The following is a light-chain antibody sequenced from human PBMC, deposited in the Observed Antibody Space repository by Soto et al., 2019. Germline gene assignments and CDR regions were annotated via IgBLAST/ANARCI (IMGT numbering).Light chain of an antibody. CDR1: QSVSVNS. CDR2: AAS. V-gene: IGKV3-20*01. CDR3: QQYGGSPCT. Sequence: EIVLTQSPGSLSLSPGERATLSCRASQSVSVNSLAWYQQKGGQAPRLLIYAASTRATGVPDRFSGTGSGTDFALTINRLETDDSAVYYCQQYGGSPCTVGPGTKVDIK. J-gene: IGKJ3*01.